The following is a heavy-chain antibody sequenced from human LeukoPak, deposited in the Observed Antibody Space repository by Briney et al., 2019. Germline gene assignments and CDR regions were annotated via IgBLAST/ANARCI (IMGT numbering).Heavy chain of an antibody. J-gene: IGHJ4*02. CDR2: IYYSGST. CDR1: GGSISSSSYY. V-gene: IGHV4-39*07. D-gene: IGHD3-10*02. CDR3: VRCSGSYYNDFDY. Sequence: SETLSLTCTVSGGSISSSSYYWGWIRQPPGKGLEWIGSIYYSGSTYYNPSLKSRVTISVDTSKNQFSLNLSSVTAADTAMYYCVRCSGSYYNDFDYWGQGTLVTVSS.